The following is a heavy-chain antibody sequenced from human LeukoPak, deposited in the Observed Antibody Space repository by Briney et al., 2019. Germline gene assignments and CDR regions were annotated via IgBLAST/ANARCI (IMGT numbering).Heavy chain of an antibody. CDR3: ARGDGYDDAEYLQH. Sequence: GRSLTLSCAASGFTFSSYGMRWVRQAPRKGLEWGAVIWYDGSNKYYGDSVKGRFTISRENSKKTLYLQMNSWGVEDTAVYYCARGDGYDDAEYLQHWGQGNLVTVS. J-gene: IGHJ1*01. CDR1: GFTFSSYG. V-gene: IGHV3-33*01. D-gene: IGHD5-24*01. CDR2: IWYDGSNK.